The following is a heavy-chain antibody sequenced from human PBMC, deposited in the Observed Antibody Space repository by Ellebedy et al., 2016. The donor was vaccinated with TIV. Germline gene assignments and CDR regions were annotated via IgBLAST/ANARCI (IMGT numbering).Heavy chain of an antibody. J-gene: IGHJ4*02. D-gene: IGHD1-26*01. CDR2: IYYSGTT. CDR1: GGSISSSSYY. Sequence: MPSETLSLTCTVSGGSISSSSYYWGWIRQPPGKGLEWIGSIYYSGTTYYNPSLKSRITISVDTSKNQFSLKLSSVTAADPAVYYCASWSIVGRDYWGQGTLVTVSS. V-gene: IGHV4-39*01. CDR3: ASWSIVGRDY.